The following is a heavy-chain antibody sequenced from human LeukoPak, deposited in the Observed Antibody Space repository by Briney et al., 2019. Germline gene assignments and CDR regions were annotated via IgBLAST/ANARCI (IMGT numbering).Heavy chain of an antibody. Sequence: GGSLRLSCAASGFTFSSYAMSWVRQPPGKGLEWVSAISGSGGSTYYADSVKGRFTIYRDNSKNTLYLQMNSLRAEDTAVYYCASHDQYCTNGVCYENWSNDYWGQGTLVTVSS. D-gene: IGHD2-8*01. CDR2: ISGSGGST. CDR3: ASHDQYCTNGVCYENWSNDY. J-gene: IGHJ4*02. V-gene: IGHV3-23*01. CDR1: GFTFSSYA.